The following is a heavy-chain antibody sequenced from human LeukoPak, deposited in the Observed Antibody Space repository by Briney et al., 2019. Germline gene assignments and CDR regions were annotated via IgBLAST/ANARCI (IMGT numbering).Heavy chain of an antibody. Sequence: GGSLRLSCAASGITFNTYAMTWVRQAPGKGLECVSVISGSGSSTNYADSVKGRFTISRDHSKNTLYLQMNSLRAEDTAVYYCAKGSGNYYDYYYYMDVWGKGTTVTVSS. CDR3: AKGSGNYYDYYYYMDV. CDR2: ISGSGSST. V-gene: IGHV3-23*01. J-gene: IGHJ6*03. CDR1: GITFNTYA. D-gene: IGHD1-26*01.